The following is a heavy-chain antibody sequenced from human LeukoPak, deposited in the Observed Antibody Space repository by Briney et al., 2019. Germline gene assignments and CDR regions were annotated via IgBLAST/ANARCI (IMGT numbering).Heavy chain of an antibody. J-gene: IGHJ4*02. D-gene: IGHD5-24*01. Sequence: GGSLRLSCAASGFTFSSYGMHWVRQAPGKGLEWVAVISYDGSNKYYADSVKGRFTISRDNSKNTLYLQMNSLRAEDTAVYYCASHPTGRWLQKYQIAPGWGQETLVTVSS. CDR3: ASHPTGRWLQKYQIAPG. CDR1: GFTFSSYG. CDR2: ISYDGSNK. V-gene: IGHV3-30*05.